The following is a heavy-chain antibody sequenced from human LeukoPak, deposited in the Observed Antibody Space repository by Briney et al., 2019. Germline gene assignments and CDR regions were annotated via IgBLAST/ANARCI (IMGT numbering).Heavy chain of an antibody. Sequence: ASVKVSCKASGYTFTGYYTHWVRQAPGQGLEWMGWINPNSGGTNYAQKFQGRVTMTRDTSISTAYMELSRLRSDDTAVYYCAREAGHTAMDYYFDYWGQGTLVTVSS. D-gene: IGHD5-18*01. J-gene: IGHJ4*02. CDR3: AREAGHTAMDYYFDY. CDR1: GYTFTGYY. V-gene: IGHV1-2*02. CDR2: INPNSGGT.